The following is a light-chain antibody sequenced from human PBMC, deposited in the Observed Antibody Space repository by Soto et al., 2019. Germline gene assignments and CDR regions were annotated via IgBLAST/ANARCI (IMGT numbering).Light chain of an antibody. V-gene: IGLV1-44*01. Sequence: QSVLTQPPSASGTPGQRVAISCSGSSSNIGSNTVTWYQQLPGTAPKLLIYNNNQRPSGVPDRFSGSNSGTSASLAISGLQSEDEADYYCASWDDSLNGRGVFGTGTKVTVL. CDR3: ASWDDSLNGRGV. J-gene: IGLJ1*01. CDR1: SSNIGSNT. CDR2: NNN.